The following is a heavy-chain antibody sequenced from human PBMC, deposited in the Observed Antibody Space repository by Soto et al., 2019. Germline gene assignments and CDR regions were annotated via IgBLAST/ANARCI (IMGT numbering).Heavy chain of an antibody. CDR2: ISAAGDP. Sequence: EVQLVESGGGLVQPGGSLRLSCEASGFTFSNYDMHWVRQGTGKGLEWVSGISAAGDPDYADSVEGRFTISRENAQNSFFLQTNSLRVGDTAVYYCARTDRDFYGLDVWGQGTTVIVSS. V-gene: IGHV3-13*05. J-gene: IGHJ6*02. CDR1: GFTFSNYD. CDR3: ARTDRDFYGLDV.